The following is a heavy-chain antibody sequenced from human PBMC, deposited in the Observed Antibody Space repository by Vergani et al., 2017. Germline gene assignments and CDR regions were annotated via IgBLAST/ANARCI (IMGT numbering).Heavy chain of an antibody. V-gene: IGHV3-23*01. J-gene: IGHJ4*02. Sequence: EVQVLESGGGLVQPGGSLRLSCAASGFTLSNYPMTWVRQAPGKGLEWVSAISANDDTYYADSVKGRFTVSRDNSKNTLYLQMNRLRAEDTAVYYCAKDLTQYNCWGQGTLVTVSP. CDR2: ISANDDT. CDR1: GFTLSNYP. CDR3: AKDLTQYNC. D-gene: IGHD2-15*01.